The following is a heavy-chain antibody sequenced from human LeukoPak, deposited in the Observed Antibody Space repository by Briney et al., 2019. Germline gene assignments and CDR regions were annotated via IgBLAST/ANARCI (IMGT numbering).Heavy chain of an antibody. CDR3: AKWGDYDVLTGYYVSDY. Sequence: QPGASLRLSCAASGFTFSNYAMSWVRQAPGKGLEGVSAITGGGSGIYYADSMKSRFTISRDNSKNTLYLQINSLRTEDTAVYYCAKWGDYDVLTGYYVSDYWGQGTLVTVSS. CDR2: ITGGGSGI. D-gene: IGHD3-9*01. J-gene: IGHJ4*02. CDR1: GFTFSNYA. V-gene: IGHV3-23*01.